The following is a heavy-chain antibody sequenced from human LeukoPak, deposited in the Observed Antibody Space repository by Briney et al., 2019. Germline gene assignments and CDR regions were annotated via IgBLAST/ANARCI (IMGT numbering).Heavy chain of an antibody. CDR3: ARVSPYAVSLDY. D-gene: IGHD4-17*01. V-gene: IGHV3-21*01. CDR2: ISGTGSDT. CDR1: GLIFSSYV. Sequence: GGSLRLSCAASGLIFSSYVMSWVRQAPGKGLEWVSTISGTGSDTYYADSVKGRFTISRDNAKNSLYLQMNSLRAEDTAVYYCARVSPYAVSLDYWGQGTLVTVSS. J-gene: IGHJ4*02.